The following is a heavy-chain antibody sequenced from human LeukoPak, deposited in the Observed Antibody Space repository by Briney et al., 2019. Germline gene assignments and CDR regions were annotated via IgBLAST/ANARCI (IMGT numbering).Heavy chain of an antibody. Sequence: GGSLRLSCAASGFTFSSYSMNWVRQAPGKGLEWVSSISSSSSYIYYADSVKGRFTISRDNAKNSLYLQMNSLRAEDTAVYYCARDLYYDFWSGYYGPYFDYWGQGTLVTVSS. V-gene: IGHV3-21*01. CDR2: ISSSSSYI. CDR1: GFTFSSYS. CDR3: ARDLYYDFWSGYYGPYFDY. D-gene: IGHD3-3*01. J-gene: IGHJ4*02.